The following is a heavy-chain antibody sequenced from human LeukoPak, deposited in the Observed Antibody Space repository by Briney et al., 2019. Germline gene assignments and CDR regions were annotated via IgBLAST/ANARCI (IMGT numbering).Heavy chain of an antibody. Sequence: SETLSLTCTVSGGSISSGSYYWSWIRQPAGKGLEWIGRIYTSGSTNYNPSLKSRVTISVDTSKNQFSLKLSSVTAADTAVYYCARDSGLWFGESNWGQGTLVTASS. V-gene: IGHV4-61*02. CDR1: GGSISSGSYY. CDR3: ARDSGLWFGESN. J-gene: IGHJ4*02. D-gene: IGHD3-10*01. CDR2: IYTSGST.